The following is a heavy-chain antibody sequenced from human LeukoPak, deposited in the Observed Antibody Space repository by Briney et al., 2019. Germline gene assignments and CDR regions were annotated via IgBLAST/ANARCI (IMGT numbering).Heavy chain of an antibody. Sequence: SETLSLTCAVSGVSISSYYWSWIRQPAGKGLEWIGRIYTTGSTKYNPSRNNRITISVYKSKNKLSLNLSSVTAAEPDVYFCAREPVEPGTARLDLWGQGTVVTVS. CDR3: AREPVEPGTARLDL. CDR2: IYTTGST. D-gene: IGHD6-6*01. J-gene: IGHJ1*01. V-gene: IGHV4-4*07. CDR1: GVSISSYY.